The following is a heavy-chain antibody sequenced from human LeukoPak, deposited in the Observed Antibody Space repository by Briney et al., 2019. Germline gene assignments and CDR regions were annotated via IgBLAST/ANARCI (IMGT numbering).Heavy chain of an antibody. CDR1: GYTFTGYY. V-gene: IGHV1-46*01. CDR2: INPSGGST. CDR3: ARNMDIVGATYDFDY. Sequence: ASVKVSCKASGYTFTGYYMHWVRQAPGQGLEWMGIINPSGGSTSYAQKFQGRVTMTRDTSTSTVYMELSSLRSEDTAVYYCARNMDIVGATYDFDYWGQGTLVTVSS. J-gene: IGHJ4*02. D-gene: IGHD1-26*01.